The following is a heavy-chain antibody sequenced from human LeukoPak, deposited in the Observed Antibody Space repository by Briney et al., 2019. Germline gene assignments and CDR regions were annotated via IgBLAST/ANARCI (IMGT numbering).Heavy chain of an antibody. CDR2: IWRDATNQ. CDR1: QFTFSHYG. V-gene: IGHV3-33*06. D-gene: IGHD4-11*01. J-gene: IGHJ4*02. Sequence: GKSLTLSCVTSQFTFSHYGMHWVRQAPGKGLEWVAVIWRDATNQYYADSVKGRFTISRDNSQNTVFLHMNSLTAEDTAVYYCAKDAQRGFDYSNSLENWGQGTLVTVSS. CDR3: AKDAQRGFDYSNSLEN.